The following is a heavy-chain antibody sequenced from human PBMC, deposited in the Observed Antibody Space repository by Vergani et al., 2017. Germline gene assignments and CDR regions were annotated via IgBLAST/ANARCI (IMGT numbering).Heavy chain of an antibody. Sequence: QVQLVQSGAEVKKPGSSVKVSCKASGGTFSSYAISWVRQAPGQGLEWMGGIIPIFGTANYAQKFQGRVTITADESTGTAYMELSSLRSEDTAVYYCARGMVRGVIMIMDYGMDVWGQGTTVTVSS. J-gene: IGHJ6*02. CDR1: GGTFSSYA. CDR2: IIPIFGTA. CDR3: ARGMVRGVIMIMDYGMDV. D-gene: IGHD3-10*01. V-gene: IGHV1-69*12.